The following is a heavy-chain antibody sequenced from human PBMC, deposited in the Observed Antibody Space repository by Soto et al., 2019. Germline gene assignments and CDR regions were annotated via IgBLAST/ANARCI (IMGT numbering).Heavy chain of an antibody. D-gene: IGHD3-16*01. J-gene: IGHJ3*02. CDR3: AKNQWGNVFDI. CDR1: GFAFNSYD. V-gene: IGHV3-23*04. Sequence: VQLVQSGGGLVQPGGSLRLSCAASGFAFNSYDMTWVRQAPGKGLEWVSTISKSGATPYYADSVRGRFTISRDNSKNTLHLQMNSLRAEDTALYYCAKNQWGNVFDIWGQGTMLTVSS. CDR2: ISKSGATP.